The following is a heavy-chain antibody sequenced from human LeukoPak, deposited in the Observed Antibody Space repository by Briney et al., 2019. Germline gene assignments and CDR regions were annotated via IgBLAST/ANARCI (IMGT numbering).Heavy chain of an antibody. Sequence: PSETLSLTCAVSGGSISSSKWWSWVRQPPGKGLEWIGEIYHSGSTNYNPSLKSRVTISVDKSKNQFSLKLSSVTAADTAVYYCAKEPAKLWQLATPPIWGQGTLVTVSS. D-gene: IGHD6-6*01. J-gene: IGHJ4*02. CDR1: GGSISSSKW. CDR2: IYHSGST. CDR3: AKEPAKLWQLATPPI. V-gene: IGHV4-4*02.